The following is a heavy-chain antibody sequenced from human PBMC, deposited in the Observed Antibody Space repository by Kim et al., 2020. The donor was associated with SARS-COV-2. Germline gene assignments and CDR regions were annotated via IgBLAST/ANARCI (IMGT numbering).Heavy chain of an antibody. V-gene: IGHV3-74*01. CDR2: T. CDR3: GRGGALYGLDV. D-gene: IGHD1-26*01. J-gene: IGHJ6*02. Sequence: TGYADSVKGRFTITRDNAKNTMYLQMISLTAEDTAVYYCGRGGALYGLDVWGQGTTVTVSS.